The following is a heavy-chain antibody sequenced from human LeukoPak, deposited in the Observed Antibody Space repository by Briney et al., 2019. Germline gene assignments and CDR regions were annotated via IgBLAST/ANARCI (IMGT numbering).Heavy chain of an antibody. V-gene: IGHV1-2*02. CDR2: INPNSGGT. CDR1: GYTFTGYY. J-gene: IGHJ3*02. Sequence: GASVKVSCKAPGYTFTGYYMHWVRQAPGQGLEWMGWINPNSGGTNYAQKFQGRVTMTRDTSISTAYMELSRLRSDDTAVYYCARVILTGYYHDAFDIWGQGTMVTVSS. D-gene: IGHD3-9*01. CDR3: ARVILTGYYHDAFDI.